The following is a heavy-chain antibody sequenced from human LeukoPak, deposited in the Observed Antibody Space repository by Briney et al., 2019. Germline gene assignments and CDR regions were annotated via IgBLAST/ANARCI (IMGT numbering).Heavy chain of an antibody. CDR2: MNPNSGNT. CDR3: ARGGDHYDFWSGYPGDEYYFDY. V-gene: IGHV1-8*02. J-gene: IGHJ4*02. D-gene: IGHD3-3*01. Sequence: ASVKVSCKASGYTFTGYYMHWVRQATGQGLEWMGWMNPNSGNTGYAQKFQGRVTMTRNTSISTAYMELSSLRSEDTAVYYCARGGDHYDFWSGYPGDEYYFDYWGQGTLVTVSS. CDR1: GYTFTGYY.